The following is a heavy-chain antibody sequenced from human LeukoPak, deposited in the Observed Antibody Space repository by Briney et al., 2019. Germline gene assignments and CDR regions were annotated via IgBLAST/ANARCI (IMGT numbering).Heavy chain of an antibody. Sequence: SETLSLTCTVSGGSISSSSYYWGWIRQPPGKGLEWIGSIYYSGSTYYNPSLKSRVTISVDTSKNQFSLKLSSVTAADTAVYYCARRGIIMMEDIDYWGQGTLVTVSS. J-gene: IGHJ4*02. CDR3: ARRGIIMMEDIDY. V-gene: IGHV4-39*01. CDR2: IYYSGST. CDR1: GGSISSSSYY. D-gene: IGHD3-16*01.